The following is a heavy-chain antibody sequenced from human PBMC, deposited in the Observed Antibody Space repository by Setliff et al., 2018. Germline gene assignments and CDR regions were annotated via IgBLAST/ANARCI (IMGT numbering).Heavy chain of an antibody. V-gene: IGHV3-30*02. J-gene: IGHJ6*03. CDR1: GFTFSNHG. CDR3: AKGGPYYYYYMDV. Sequence: PGESLKISCVASGFTFSNHGMLWVRQAPGKGLEWVALIWYDGDNKKYADSVRGRFAVSRDNSRNTLYLEMNSLRPEDTAMYYCAKGGPYYYYYMDVWGKGTMVTSP. CDR2: IWYDGDNK.